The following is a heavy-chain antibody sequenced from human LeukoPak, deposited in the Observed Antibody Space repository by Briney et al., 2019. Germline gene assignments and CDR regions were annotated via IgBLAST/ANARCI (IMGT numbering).Heavy chain of an antibody. Sequence: GGSLRLSCVASGFTFSSYSMNWVRQAPGKGLEWVSSISSSSSYIYYADSVKGRFTISRDNAKNSLYLQMNSLRAEDTAVYYCARTRSGSYLSGLDYWGQGTLVTVSS. J-gene: IGHJ4*02. CDR2: ISSSSSYI. D-gene: IGHD1-26*01. V-gene: IGHV3-21*01. CDR1: GFTFSSYS. CDR3: ARTRSGSYLSGLDY.